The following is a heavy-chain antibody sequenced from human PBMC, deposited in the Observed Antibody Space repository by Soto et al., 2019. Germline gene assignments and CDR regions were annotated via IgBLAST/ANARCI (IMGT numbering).Heavy chain of an antibody. D-gene: IGHD3-9*01. J-gene: IGHJ2*01. Sequence: QVQLQESGPGLVKPSETLSLTCTVSGVSITPYFWSWIRPPAGKSPEWVGHIYASGRTTYNPSLKSRVTMFVSQTQVSLRLTSVTAAYPAVYYCARHFDVDPSLDQYYFDLWGRGALITGSS. CDR2: IYASGRT. CDR3: ARHFDVDPSLDQYYFDL. CDR1: GVSITPYF. V-gene: IGHV4-4*07.